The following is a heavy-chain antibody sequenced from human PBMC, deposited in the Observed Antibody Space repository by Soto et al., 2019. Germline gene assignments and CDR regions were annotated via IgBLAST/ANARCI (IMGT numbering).Heavy chain of an antibody. Sequence: GGSLRLSCAASGFTFSSYAMSWVRQAPGKGLEWVSAISGSGSSTYYADSVKGWFTISSDNSKNTLYLQMNSLRAEDTAVYYCAKDLYSSSWGYFQHWGQGTLVTVSS. D-gene: IGHD6-13*01. CDR2: ISGSGSST. V-gene: IGHV3-23*01. CDR3: AKDLYSSSWGYFQH. J-gene: IGHJ1*01. CDR1: GFTFSSYA.